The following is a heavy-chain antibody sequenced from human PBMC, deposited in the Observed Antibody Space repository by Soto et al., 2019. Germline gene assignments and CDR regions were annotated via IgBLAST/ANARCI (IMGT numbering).Heavy chain of an antibody. J-gene: IGHJ4*02. CDR2: ISSSSSTI. CDR3: ARDLSYYDILPGQRVDY. CDR1: GFTFSSYS. Sequence: EVQLVESGGGLVQPGGSLRLSCAASGFTFSSYSMNWVRQAPGKGLEWVSYISSSSSTIYYADSVKGRFTISRDNAKNSLYLQMNSLRAEDTAVYYCARDLSYYDILPGQRVDYWGQGTLVTVSS. V-gene: IGHV3-48*01. D-gene: IGHD3-9*01.